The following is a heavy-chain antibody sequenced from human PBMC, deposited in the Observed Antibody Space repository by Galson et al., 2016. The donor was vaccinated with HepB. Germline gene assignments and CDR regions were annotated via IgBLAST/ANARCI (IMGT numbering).Heavy chain of an antibody. CDR3: ARGFCGGTSCYGGFYYGMDL. D-gene: IGHD2-2*01. CDR1: GFSFPRNY. Sequence: SLTLSCAASGFSFPRNYMTWVRQAPGKGLKWVSVLYGIGTTYYAAPVQGRVHISRDDDQKTLCLQMDRLRPEDTATYFCARGFCGGTSCYGGFYYGMDLWGKGTRVIVSS. V-gene: IGHV3-66*02. CDR2: LYGIGTT. J-gene: IGHJ6*04.